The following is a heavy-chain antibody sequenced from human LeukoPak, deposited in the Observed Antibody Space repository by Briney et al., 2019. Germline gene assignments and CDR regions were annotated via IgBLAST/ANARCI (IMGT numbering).Heavy chain of an antibody. D-gene: IGHD1-1*01. Sequence: PGGSLRLSCAASGFTFSSFDMHWVRQPTGQGLEWVSTIGTGSDTYYPGSVEGRFTLSRDNAKNSLYLQMNSLTAGDTAVYYCARGPPRGKYYYMDVWGKGTTVTVSS. CDR2: IGTGSDT. J-gene: IGHJ6*03. V-gene: IGHV3-13*01. CDR3: ARGPPRGKYYYMDV. CDR1: GFTFSSFD.